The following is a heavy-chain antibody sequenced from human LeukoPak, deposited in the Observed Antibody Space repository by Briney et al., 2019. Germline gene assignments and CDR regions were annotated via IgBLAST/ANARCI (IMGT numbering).Heavy chain of an antibody. CDR1: GYTFTGYY. CDR2: INPNSGGT. D-gene: IGHD3-10*01. J-gene: IGHJ5*02. CDR3: ARDRSQYYYGSGSYYNWDWFDP. V-gene: IGHV1-2*02. Sequence: ASVKVSCKASGYTFTGYYMHWVRQAPGQGLEWMGWINPNSGGTNYAQKFQGRVTMTRDTSISTAYMELSRLRSDDTAVYYCARDRSQYYYGSGSYYNWDWFDPWGQGTLVTVSS.